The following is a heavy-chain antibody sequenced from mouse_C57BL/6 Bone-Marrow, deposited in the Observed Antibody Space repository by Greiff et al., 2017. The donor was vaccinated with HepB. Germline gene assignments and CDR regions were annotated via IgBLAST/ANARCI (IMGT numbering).Heavy chain of an antibody. J-gene: IGHJ3*01. CDR1: GYTFTSYG. V-gene: IGHV1-81*01. CDR3: ARSYPRGFAY. Sequence: QVQLKQSGAELARPGASVKLSCKASGYTFTSYGISWVKQSTGQGLEWIGEIYPRSGNTYYNEKFKGKATLTADKSSSTAYMELRSLTSEDSAVYFCARSYPRGFAYWGQGTLVTVSA. CDR2: IYPRSGNT.